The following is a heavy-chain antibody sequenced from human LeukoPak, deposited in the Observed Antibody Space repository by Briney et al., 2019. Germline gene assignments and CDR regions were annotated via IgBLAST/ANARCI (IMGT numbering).Heavy chain of an antibody. J-gene: IGHJ5*02. CDR3: AKARYCSGGTCPEWFDP. Sequence: GGSLRLSCAASGFTFSDYAMNWVRQALGRGLEWVSTISYSGGNTYYADPVKGRFTISRDNSKNTLYLQMNSLRAEDTAVYYCAKARYCSGGTCPEWFDPWGQGTLVTVSS. V-gene: IGHV3-23*01. CDR2: ISYSGGNT. D-gene: IGHD2-15*01. CDR1: GFTFSDYA.